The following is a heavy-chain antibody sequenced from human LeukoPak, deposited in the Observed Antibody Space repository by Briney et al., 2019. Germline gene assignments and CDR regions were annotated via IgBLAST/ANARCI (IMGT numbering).Heavy chain of an antibody. D-gene: IGHD6-19*01. V-gene: IGHV4-59*01. J-gene: IGHJ4*02. CDR1: GGSISSYF. CDR3: ASSAVAGNGGYYFDY. Sequence: SETLSLTCTVSGGSISSYFWSWIRQPPGKGLEMIGYIYYSGSTKYNPSLKSRVTISVDTSKNQFSLQLTSVTAADTAVYYCASSAVAGNGGYYFDYWGQGTLVTVSS. CDR2: IYYSGST.